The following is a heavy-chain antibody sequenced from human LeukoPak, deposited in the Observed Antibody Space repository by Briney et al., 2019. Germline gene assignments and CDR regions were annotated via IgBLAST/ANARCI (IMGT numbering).Heavy chain of an antibody. CDR1: GFTFSSDW. Sequence: GGSLRLSCAASGFTFSSDWMHWVRQGPGKGLVWVSRINRDGSTRAYAGSVKGRFTISKDSSKKTLYLQMDTLRADDTALYYCAKGPERNIVVVTAPGPVDYWGQGTLVTVSS. D-gene: IGHD2-21*02. CDR2: INRDGSTR. J-gene: IGHJ4*02. V-gene: IGHV3-74*01. CDR3: AKGPERNIVVVTAPGPVDY.